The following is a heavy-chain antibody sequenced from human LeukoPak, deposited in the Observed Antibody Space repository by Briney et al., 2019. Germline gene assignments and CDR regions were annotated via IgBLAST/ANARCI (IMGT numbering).Heavy chain of an antibody. Sequence: PGGSLRLSCVASGFTFSSFEVTWVRQAPGKGLEWVSYISTSGSTIYYADSVKGRFTMSRDNAKNSLYLQMNSLRADDTAVYYCARALYDSSGYYDYWGQGTLVTVSS. J-gene: IGHJ4*02. CDR1: GFTFSSFE. CDR3: ARALYDSSGYYDY. V-gene: IGHV3-48*03. D-gene: IGHD3-22*01. CDR2: ISTSGSTI.